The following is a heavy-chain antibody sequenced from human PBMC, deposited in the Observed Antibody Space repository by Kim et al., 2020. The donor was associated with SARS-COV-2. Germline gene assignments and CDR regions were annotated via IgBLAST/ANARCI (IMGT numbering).Heavy chain of an antibody. J-gene: IGHJ4*02. V-gene: IGHV1-2*02. D-gene: IGHD2-8*01. Sequence: SAITKYAQKFKGRVTMTKDTSFIYMELRRVRADDTAVYYCAREDNGRFDYWGQGTLVTVSS. CDR2: SAIT. CDR3: AREDNGRFDY.